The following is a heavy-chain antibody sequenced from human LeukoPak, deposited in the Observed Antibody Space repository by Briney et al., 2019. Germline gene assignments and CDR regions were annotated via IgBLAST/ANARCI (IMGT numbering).Heavy chain of an antibody. D-gene: IGHD6-19*01. Sequence: SVKVSCKASGGTFSSYAISWVRQAPGQGLEWMGRIIPILGIANYAQKFQGRVTITADKSTSTAYMELSSLRSEDTAVYYCARDLIAVAVHDAFDIWGQGTMVTVSS. CDR3: ARDLIAVAVHDAFDI. CDR2: IIPILGIA. V-gene: IGHV1-69*04. CDR1: GGTFSSYA. J-gene: IGHJ3*02.